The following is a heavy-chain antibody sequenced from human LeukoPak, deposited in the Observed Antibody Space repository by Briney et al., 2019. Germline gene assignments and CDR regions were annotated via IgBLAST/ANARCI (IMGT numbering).Heavy chain of an antibody. CDR3: TVVATSSSDY. CDR2: IRSKANSYAT. CDR1: GFTFSGSA. D-gene: IGHD5-12*01. V-gene: IGHV3-73*01. Sequence: GGSLRLSCAASGFTFSGSAMHWVRQASGKGLEWVGRIRSKANSYATAYAASVKGRFTISRDDSKNTAYLQMNSLKTEDAAVYYCTVVATSSSDYWGQGTLVTVSS. J-gene: IGHJ4*02.